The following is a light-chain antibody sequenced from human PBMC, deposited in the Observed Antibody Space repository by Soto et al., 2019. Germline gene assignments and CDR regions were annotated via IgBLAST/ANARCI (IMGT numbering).Light chain of an antibody. CDR2: WAS. CDR1: QSVLNTSTNKTY. J-gene: IGKJ2*01. V-gene: IGKV4-1*01. CDR3: QQYYNIPPT. Sequence: DIVMTQSPESLAVSLGERATIHCKTSQSVLNTSTNKTYLTWYQQKPGQPPKLLIYWASTRESGVPDRFIGGGSGTDFTLTISSLHAEDVAVYYCQQYYNIPPTFGQGTKLQI.